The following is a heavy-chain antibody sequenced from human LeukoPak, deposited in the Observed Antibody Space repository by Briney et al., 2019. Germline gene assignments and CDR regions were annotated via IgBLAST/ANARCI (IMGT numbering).Heavy chain of an antibody. CDR2: INHSGST. V-gene: IGHV4-34*01. J-gene: IGHJ5*02. Sequence: PSETLSLTCTVSGGSISSYYWSWIRQPPGKGLEWIGEINHSGSTNYNPTLKSRVTISVDTSKNQFSLKLSSVTAADTAVYYCARGGQKDIVVVPAAIHTGWFDPWGQGTLVTVSS. CDR3: ARGGQKDIVVVPAAIHTGWFDP. CDR1: GGSISSYY. D-gene: IGHD2-2*02.